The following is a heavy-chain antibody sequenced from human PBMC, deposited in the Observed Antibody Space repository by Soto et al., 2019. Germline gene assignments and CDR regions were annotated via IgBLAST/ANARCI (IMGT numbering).Heavy chain of an antibody. V-gene: IGHV4-39*01. CDR3: ATTYYDFWSGYHYGMDV. CDR2: IYYSGST. D-gene: IGHD3-3*01. Sequence: QLQLQESGPGLVKPSETLSLTCTVSGGSISSSSYYWGWIRQPPGKGLEWIGSIYYSGSTYYNPSLKSRVTISVDTSKNQFSLKLSSVTAADTAVYYCATTYYDFWSGYHYGMDVWGQGTTVTVSS. CDR1: GGSISSSSYY. J-gene: IGHJ6*02.